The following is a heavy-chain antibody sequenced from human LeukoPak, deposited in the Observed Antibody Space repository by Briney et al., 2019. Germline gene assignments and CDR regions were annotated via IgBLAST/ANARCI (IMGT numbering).Heavy chain of an antibody. V-gene: IGHV5-51*01. D-gene: IGHD2/OR15-2a*01. CDR2: IHPNDGSS. CDR1: GYSFASYW. CDR3: ARHNNWAFDY. J-gene: IGHJ4*02. Sequence: GESLKISCKASGYSFASYWIGWVRQRSGKGLEWMAIIHPNDGSSIYSPSFEGQVTISADKSINTAYLEWSTLKASDTAIYYCARHNNWAFDYWDRGTLLTVSS.